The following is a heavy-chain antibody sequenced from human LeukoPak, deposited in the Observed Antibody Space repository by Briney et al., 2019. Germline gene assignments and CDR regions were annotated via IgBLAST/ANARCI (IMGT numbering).Heavy chain of an antibody. CDR1: GFTFSSYS. Sequence: GGSLRLSCAASGFTFSSYSMNWVRQAPGKGLECVSSISSSSSYIYYADSVKGRFTISRDNAKNSLYLQMNSLRAEDTAVYYCARRDGTRAPAVWGQGTTVTVSS. CDR2: ISSSSSYI. V-gene: IGHV3-21*01. CDR3: ARRDGTRAPAV. D-gene: IGHD5-24*01. J-gene: IGHJ6*02.